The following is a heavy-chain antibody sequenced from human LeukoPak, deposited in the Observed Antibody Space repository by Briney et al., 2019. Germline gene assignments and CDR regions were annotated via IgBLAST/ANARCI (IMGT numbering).Heavy chain of an antibody. CDR2: IYTSGST. CDR1: GGSTSSYY. Sequence: PSETLSLTCTVSGGSTSSYYWSWIRQPAGKGLEWIGRIYTSGSTNYNPSLKSRVTMSVDTSKNQFSLKLSSVTAADTAVYYCARDSVGYCSSTSCGSYYYYYMDVWGKGTTVTVSS. J-gene: IGHJ6*03. D-gene: IGHD2-2*01. CDR3: ARDSVGYCSSTSCGSYYYYYMDV. V-gene: IGHV4-4*07.